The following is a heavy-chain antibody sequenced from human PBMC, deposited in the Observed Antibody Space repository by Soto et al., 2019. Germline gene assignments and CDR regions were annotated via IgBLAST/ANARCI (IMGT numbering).Heavy chain of an antibody. J-gene: IGHJ6*02. CDR2: ISYDSDTI. CDR1: GFTFGTYS. D-gene: IGHD3-3*01. CDR3: ARLYYDYV. Sequence: PGWSLRLSCAGSGFTFGTYSMNWVRQAAGKGLEWIAYISYDSDTIQYADSVKGRFTISRDNAKNSLYLQMNSLRDEDTAVYYCARLYYDYVWGQGTKVTVSS. V-gene: IGHV3-48*02.